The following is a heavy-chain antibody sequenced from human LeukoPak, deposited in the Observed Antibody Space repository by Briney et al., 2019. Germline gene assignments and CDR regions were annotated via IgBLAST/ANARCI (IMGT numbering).Heavy chain of an antibody. J-gene: IGHJ4*02. Sequence: GGSLRLSCAASGFPFSTYGMNWVRQAPGKGLEWVSSITSSSYIYYVDSLKGRFTISRDNAKNSLYLQMNSLRAEDTAVYYCARGSASRGGGSDFDYWGQGTLVTVSS. CDR3: ARGSASRGGGSDFDY. CDR2: ITSSSYI. V-gene: IGHV3-21*01. D-gene: IGHD2-15*01. CDR1: GFPFSTYG.